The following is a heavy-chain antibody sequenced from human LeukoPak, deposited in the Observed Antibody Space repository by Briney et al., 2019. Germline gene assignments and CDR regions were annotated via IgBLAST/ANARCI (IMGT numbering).Heavy chain of an antibody. CDR2: IYYSGST. D-gene: IGHD3-16*02. CDR1: GGSISSYY. Sequence: PSETLSLTCTVSGGSISSYYWSWIRQPPGKGLEWIGYIYYSGSTNYNPSLKSRVTISVDTSKNQFSLKLSSVTAADTAVYYCARGGSYRWDYDFDYWGQGTLVTVSS. V-gene: IGHV4-59*01. J-gene: IGHJ4*02. CDR3: ARGGSYRWDYDFDY.